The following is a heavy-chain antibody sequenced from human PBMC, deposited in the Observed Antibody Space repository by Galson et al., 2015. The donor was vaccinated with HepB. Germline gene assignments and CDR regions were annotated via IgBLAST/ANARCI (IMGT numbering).Heavy chain of an antibody. Sequence: LSLTCTISGGSINKYYWAWIRQSPGRALEWIGYIFYTGVTNYNPSLKSRVTISVETSRNQFSLNLTSVTAADTGIYYCARENNGNNSVFDLWGQGTRVSVSS. J-gene: IGHJ3*01. CDR3: ARENNGNNSVFDL. CDR2: IFYTGVT. CDR1: GGSINKYY. V-gene: IGHV4-59*01. D-gene: IGHD1/OR15-1a*01.